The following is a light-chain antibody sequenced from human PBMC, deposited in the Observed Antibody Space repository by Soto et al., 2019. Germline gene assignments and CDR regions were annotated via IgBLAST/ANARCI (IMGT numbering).Light chain of an antibody. CDR2: DTS. Sequence: DIQMTQSPSTLSPSVGDRVTITCRARQSISRWLAWYQQKPGKAPNLLIYDTSSLAGGVPSRFSGSTSGTEFTLTISSLQADDSATYFCQQYSSFSTFDQGTKVDIK. J-gene: IGKJ1*01. CDR1: QSISRW. V-gene: IGKV1-5*01. CDR3: QQYSSFST.